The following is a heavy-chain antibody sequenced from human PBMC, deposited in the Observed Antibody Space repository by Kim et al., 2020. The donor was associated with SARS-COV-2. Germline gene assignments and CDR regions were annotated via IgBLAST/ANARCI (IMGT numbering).Heavy chain of an antibody. D-gene: IGHD3-22*01. CDR2: ISYDGSNK. V-gene: IGHV3-30*18. CDR3: AKTLGTDDSSSPWYFDL. J-gene: IGHJ2*01. Sequence: GGSLRLSCAASGFTFSSYGMHWVRQAPGKGLEWVAVISYDGSNKYYADSVKGRFTISRDNCKNTLYLQMNSLRAEDTAVYYCAKTLGTDDSSSPWYFDLWGRGTLVTVSS. CDR1: GFTFSSYG.